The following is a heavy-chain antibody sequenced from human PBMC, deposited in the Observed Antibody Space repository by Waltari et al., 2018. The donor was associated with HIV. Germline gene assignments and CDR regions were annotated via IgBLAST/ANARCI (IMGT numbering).Heavy chain of an antibody. CDR1: GYSFSTHA. CDR2: SNAVKNET. V-gene: IGHV1-18*01. J-gene: IGHJ4*02. D-gene: IGHD2-21*01. CDR3: ARDRDLKYDTGIALAY. Sequence: GASVIMSCKTSGYSFSTHAISWLRLAPGRGLEWVGWSNAVKNETRAARGFHGRVTMSSDPSTNTSFLQLARLTADDSAIYYCARDRDLKYDTGIALAYWCQGTLVSVSS.